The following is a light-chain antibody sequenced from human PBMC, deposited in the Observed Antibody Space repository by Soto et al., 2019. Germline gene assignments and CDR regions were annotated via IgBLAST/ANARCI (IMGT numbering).Light chain of an antibody. J-gene: IGLJ2*01. Sequence: QSVLTQAPSASGTPGQRVTISCSRSSSNIGSNPVNWYQQLPGTAPKLLIYSNNQRPSGVPDRFSGSKSGTSASLAISALQSEDEADYYCAAWVSSPNAHLLFGGGTKLTVL. CDR2: SNN. V-gene: IGLV1-44*01. CDR3: AAWVSSPNAHLL. CDR1: SSNIGSNP.